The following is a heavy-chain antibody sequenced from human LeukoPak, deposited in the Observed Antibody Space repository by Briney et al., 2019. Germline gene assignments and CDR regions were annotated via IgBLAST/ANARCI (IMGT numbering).Heavy chain of an antibody. Sequence: GGSLRLSCAASGFTFSAYAMTWVRQAPGKGLEWVSTFGSGGGTYYADSVKGRFTISKDNTKNTLYLQLNSLGAEDTALYYCAKVVAPSTTRNLDYWGQGTLVIVSS. CDR3: AKVVAPSTTRNLDY. D-gene: IGHD2-2*01. CDR1: GFTFSAYA. CDR2: FGSGGGT. J-gene: IGHJ4*02. V-gene: IGHV3-23*01.